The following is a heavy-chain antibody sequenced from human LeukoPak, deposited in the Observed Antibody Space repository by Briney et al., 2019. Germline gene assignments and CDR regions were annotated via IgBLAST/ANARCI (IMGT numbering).Heavy chain of an antibody. D-gene: IGHD3-10*01. V-gene: IGHV4-31*03. CDR1: GGSISSGGYY. Sequence: KSSETLSLTCTVSGGSISSGGYYWSWIRQHPGKGLEWIGYISYSGGTYYNPSLKSRFTMSVDTSENQFSLKLTSVTAADTAVYYCARGPHGAWNYFIDYWGQGTVVTVSS. CDR3: ARGPHGAWNYFIDY. J-gene: IGHJ4*02. CDR2: ISYSGGT.